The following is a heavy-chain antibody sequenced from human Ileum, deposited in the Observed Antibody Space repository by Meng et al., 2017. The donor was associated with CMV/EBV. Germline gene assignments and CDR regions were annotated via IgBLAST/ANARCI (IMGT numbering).Heavy chain of an antibody. Sequence: QVHLQGSGPGLVKPSETLSLTCSVSTDSISNYYWSWIRQAPGRRLEWIGNIHYSGTTNYSPSLNSRVTISLDTSKNQFSLNLRSVTAADTAVYYCAADIASVWMFFWGQGTPVTVSS. V-gene: IGHV4-59*01. D-gene: IGHD3-10*02. J-gene: IGHJ4*02. CDR3: AADIASVWMFF. CDR1: TDSISNYY. CDR2: IHYSGTT.